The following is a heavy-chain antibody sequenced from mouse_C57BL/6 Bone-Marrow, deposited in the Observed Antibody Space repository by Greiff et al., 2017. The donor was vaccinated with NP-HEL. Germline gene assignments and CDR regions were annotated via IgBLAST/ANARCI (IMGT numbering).Heavy chain of an antibody. CDR1: GYTFTDYN. CDR2: INPNNGGT. D-gene: IGHD1-1*01. Sequence: VQLKESGPELVKPGASVKIPCKASGYTFTDYNMAWVKQSHGKSLEWIGDINPNNGGTIYNQKFKGKATLTVDKSSSTAYMELRSLTSEDTAVYYCARGSSYLWYFDVWGTGTTVTVSS. CDR3: ARGSSYLWYFDV. V-gene: IGHV1-18*01. J-gene: IGHJ1*03.